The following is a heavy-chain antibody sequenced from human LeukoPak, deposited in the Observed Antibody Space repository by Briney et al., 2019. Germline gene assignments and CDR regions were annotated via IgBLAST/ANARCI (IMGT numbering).Heavy chain of an antibody. D-gene: IGHD6-6*01. V-gene: IGHV3-49*04. Sequence: GRSLRLSCTASGFTFGDYAMSWVRQAPGKGLEWVGFIRSKAYGGTTEYAASVKGRFTISRDDSKSIAYLQMNSLKTEDTAVYYCTRSRRYSSSPGTLAFDIWGQGTMVTVSS. J-gene: IGHJ3*02. CDR1: GFTFGDYA. CDR2: IRSKAYGGTT. CDR3: TRSRRYSSSPGTLAFDI.